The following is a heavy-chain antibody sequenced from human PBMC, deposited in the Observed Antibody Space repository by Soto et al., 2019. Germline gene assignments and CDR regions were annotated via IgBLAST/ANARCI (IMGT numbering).Heavy chain of an antibody. CDR3: ANNYGDYGYYYYYMDV. J-gene: IGHJ6*03. CDR1: GVNSGGYG. Sequence: TVLSKRVSCAAAGVNSGGYGVSWVRQTPGKGLEWVSAISGSGGSTYYADSVKGRFTISRDNSKNTLYLQMNSLRAEDTAVYYCANNYGDYGYYYYYMDVWGKGTTVTVSS. V-gene: IGHV3-23*01. CDR2: ISGSGGST. D-gene: IGHD4-17*01.